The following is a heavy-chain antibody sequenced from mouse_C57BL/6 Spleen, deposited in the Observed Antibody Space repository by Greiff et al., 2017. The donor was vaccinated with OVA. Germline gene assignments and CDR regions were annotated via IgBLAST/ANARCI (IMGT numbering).Heavy chain of an antibody. D-gene: IGHD1-1*01. J-gene: IGHJ2*01. CDR1: GYTFTSYW. CDR3: ARGALYGSSSLDY. CDR2: IDPSDSYT. V-gene: IGHV1-59*01. Sequence: QVQLQQPGAELVRPGTSVKLSCKASGYTFTSYWMHWVKQRPGQGLEWIGVIDPSDSYTNYNQKFKGKATLTVDTSSRTAYMQLSSLTSEDSAVYYCARGALYGSSSLDYWGQGTTLTVSS.